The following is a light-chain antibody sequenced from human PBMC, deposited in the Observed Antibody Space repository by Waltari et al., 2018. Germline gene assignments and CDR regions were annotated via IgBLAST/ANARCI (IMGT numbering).Light chain of an antibody. CDR2: EAR. V-gene: IGLV2-23*01. CDR1: SRDVGPYNL. CDR3: CSYAGSGSWV. J-gene: IGLJ3*02. Sequence: QSALTQPASVSGSPGQSISILCIGTSRDVGPYNLVSCYQHHPGKPPKLIVFEARKRPSGVSNRFSGSKAANTASLIISGLQADDEADYYCCSYAGSGSWVFGGGTKVTVI.